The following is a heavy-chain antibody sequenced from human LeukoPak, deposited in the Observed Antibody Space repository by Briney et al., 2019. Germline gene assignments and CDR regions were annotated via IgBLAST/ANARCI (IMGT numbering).Heavy chain of an antibody. D-gene: IGHD2-2*02. CDR2: IYYSGST. CDR3: ARGRAVDIVVVPAAIRANWFDP. J-gene: IGHJ5*02. V-gene: IGHV4-31*03. CDR1: GGSISSGGYY. Sequence: SETLSLTCTVSGGSISSGGYYWSWIRQHPGKGLEWIGYIYYSGSTYYNPSLKSRVTISVDTSKNQFSLKLSSVTAADTAVYYCARGRAVDIVVVPAAIRANWFDPWGQGTLVTVSS.